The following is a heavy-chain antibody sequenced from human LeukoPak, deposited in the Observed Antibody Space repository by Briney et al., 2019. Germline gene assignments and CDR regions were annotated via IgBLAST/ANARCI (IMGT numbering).Heavy chain of an antibody. CDR2: IYYSGST. Sequence: SQTLSLTCTVSGGSICSGGYYWSWIRQHPGKGLEWIGYIYYSGSTYYNPSLKSRVTISVDTSKNQFSLKLSSVTAADTAVYYCARDAYYYDSSGYYSGWFDPWGQGTLVTVSS. J-gene: IGHJ5*02. D-gene: IGHD3-22*01. CDR3: ARDAYYYDSSGYYSGWFDP. CDR1: GGSICSGGYY. V-gene: IGHV4-31*03.